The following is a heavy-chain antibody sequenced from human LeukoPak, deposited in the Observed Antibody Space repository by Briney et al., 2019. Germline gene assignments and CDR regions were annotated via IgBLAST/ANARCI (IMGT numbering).Heavy chain of an antibody. CDR3: ARHRETGIVGATGVFDY. J-gene: IGHJ4*02. CDR2: IYYSGST. V-gene: IGHV4-31*03. CDR1: GGSISSGGYY. D-gene: IGHD1-26*01. Sequence: SQTLSLTCTVSGGSISSGGYYWSWIRQHPGKGLEWIGYIYYSGSTYYNPSLKSRVTISVDTSKNQFSLKLSSVTAADTAVYYCARHRETGIVGATGVFDYWGQGTLVIVSS.